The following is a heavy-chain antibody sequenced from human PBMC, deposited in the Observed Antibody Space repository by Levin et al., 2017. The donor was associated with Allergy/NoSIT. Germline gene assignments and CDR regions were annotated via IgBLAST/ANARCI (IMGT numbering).Heavy chain of an antibody. D-gene: IGHD6-13*01. CDR2: INPNSGGT. V-gene: IGHV1-2*02. J-gene: IGHJ3*02. CDR3: ARDHVIAAENSDGFDI. CDR1: GYSFTSYY. Sequence: ASVKVSCKASGYSFTSYYLHWVRQAPGQGLEWMGWINPNSGGTNYAQKFQGRVTMTRDTSISTAYMEVSGLRSDDAAVYYCARDHVIAAENSDGFDIWGQGTRVTVSS.